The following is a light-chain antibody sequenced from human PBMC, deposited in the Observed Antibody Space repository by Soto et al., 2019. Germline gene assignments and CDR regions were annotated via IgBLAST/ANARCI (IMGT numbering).Light chain of an antibody. CDR1: QSVSSSY. J-gene: IGKJ1*01. V-gene: IGKV3-20*01. CDR3: QQYGSSPRT. Sequence: EIVCTHSPGTLPVSPAERATLSCRASQSVSSSYLAWYQQKPGQAPRLLIYGASSRATGIPDRFSGSGSGTDFTLTISRLEPEDFAVYYCQQYGSSPRTFGQGTKVDIK. CDR2: GAS.